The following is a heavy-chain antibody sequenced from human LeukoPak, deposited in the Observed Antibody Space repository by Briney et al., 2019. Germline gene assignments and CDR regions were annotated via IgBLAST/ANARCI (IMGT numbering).Heavy chain of an antibody. D-gene: IGHD6-19*01. CDR2: ISGSGGST. CDR3: ARDSTYSSGWYDKYYYYGMDV. J-gene: IGHJ6*02. Sequence: PGGSLRLSCAASGFTFSSYAMSWVRQAPGKGLEWVSAISGSGGSTYYADSVKGRFTISRDNAKNSLYLQMNSLRAEDTAVYYCARDSTYSSGWYDKYYYYGMDVWGQGTTVTVSS. V-gene: IGHV3-23*01. CDR1: GFTFSSYA.